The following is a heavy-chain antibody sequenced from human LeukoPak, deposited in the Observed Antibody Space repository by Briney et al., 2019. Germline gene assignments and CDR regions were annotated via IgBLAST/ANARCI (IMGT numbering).Heavy chain of an antibody. V-gene: IGHV3-48*03. CDR2: ISSSGSTI. J-gene: IGHJ6*04. CDR1: GFTFSSYE. D-gene: IGHD3-10*02. Sequence: GESLRLSCAASGFTFSSYEMNWVRQAPGKGLEWVSYISSSGSTIYYADSVKGRFTISRDNAKNSLYLQMNSLRAEDTAVYYCAELGITMIGGVWGKGPTVTISS. CDR3: AELGITMIGGV.